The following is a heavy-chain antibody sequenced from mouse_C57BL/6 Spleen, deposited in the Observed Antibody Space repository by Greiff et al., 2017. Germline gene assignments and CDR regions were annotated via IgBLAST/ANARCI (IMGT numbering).Heavy chain of an antibody. J-gene: IGHJ2*01. V-gene: IGHV3-1*01. CDR1: GYSITSGYD. D-gene: IGHD2-1*01. Sequence: ESGPGMVKPSQSLSLTCTVTGYSITSGYDWHWIRHFPGNKLEWMGYISYSGSTNYNPSLKSRISITHDTSKNHFFLKLNSVTTEDTATYYCAREGAYGNYGGYFDYWGQGTTLTVSS. CDR3: AREGAYGNYGGYFDY. CDR2: ISYSGST.